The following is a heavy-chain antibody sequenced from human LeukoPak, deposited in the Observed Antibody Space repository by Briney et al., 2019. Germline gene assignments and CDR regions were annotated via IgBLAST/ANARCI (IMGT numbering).Heavy chain of an antibody. D-gene: IGHD2-21*01. CDR2: IFPSGGEI. V-gene: IGHV3-23*01. J-gene: IGHJ4*02. Sequence: GGSLRLSCAASGFTFSTFAMIWVRQPPGKGLEWVSSIFPSGGEIHYADFVRGRFTISRDNSKSTLSLQMNSLRAEDTAVYYCARGVTVVVITTVDNSVLDYWGQGTLVTVSS. CDR1: GFTFSTFA. CDR3: ARGVTVVVITTVDNSVLDY.